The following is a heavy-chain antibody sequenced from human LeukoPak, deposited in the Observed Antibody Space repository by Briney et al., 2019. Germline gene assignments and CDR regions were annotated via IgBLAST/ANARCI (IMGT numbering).Heavy chain of an antibody. CDR3: ARDRGGYYFDY. V-gene: IGHV3-33*08. CDR2: IWYDGSNK. Sequence: PGGSLRLSCAASGFTFRNYAMSWVRQAPGKGLEWVAVIWYDGSNKYYADSVKGRFTISRDDSKNTLYLQMNSPRAEDTAVYYCARDRGGYYFDYWGQRTLVTVSS. CDR1: GFTFRNYA. J-gene: IGHJ4*02. D-gene: IGHD3-16*01.